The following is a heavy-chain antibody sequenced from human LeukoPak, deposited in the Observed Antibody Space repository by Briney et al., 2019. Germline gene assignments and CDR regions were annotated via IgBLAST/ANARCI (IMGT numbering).Heavy chain of an antibody. CDR3: ARDLAVAGTRWFDP. J-gene: IGHJ5*02. CDR2: ISAYNGNT. CDR1: GYTFTSYG. V-gene: IGHV1-18*01. Sequence: ASVKVSCKASGYTFTSYGISWARQAPGQGLEWMGWISAYNGNTNYAQKLQGRVTMTTDTSTSTAYMELRSLRSDDTAVYYCARDLAVAGTRWFDPWGQGTLVTVSS. D-gene: IGHD6-19*01.